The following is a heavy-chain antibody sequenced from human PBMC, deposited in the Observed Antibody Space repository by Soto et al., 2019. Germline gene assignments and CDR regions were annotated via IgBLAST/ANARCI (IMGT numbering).Heavy chain of an antibody. D-gene: IGHD3-22*01. Sequence: PGGSLKISCKGSGYSFTSYWIGWVRQMPGKGLEWMGIIYPGDSDTRYSPSFQGQVTISADKSISTAYLQWSSLKASDTAMYYCARRYDSSGTHFDYWGQGTLVTVSS. CDR1: GYSFTSYW. CDR3: ARRYDSSGTHFDY. V-gene: IGHV5-51*01. CDR2: IYPGDSDT. J-gene: IGHJ4*02.